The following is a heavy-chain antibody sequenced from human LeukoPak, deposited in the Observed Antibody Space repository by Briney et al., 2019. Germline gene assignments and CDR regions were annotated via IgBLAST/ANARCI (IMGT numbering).Heavy chain of an antibody. D-gene: IGHD3-22*01. CDR2: ISYDGSNK. J-gene: IGHJ3*02. CDR1: GFTFSDFD. Sequence: GRSLRLSCAASGFTFSDFDMHWVRQAPGKGLEWVAVISYDGSNKYYADSVKGRFTISRDNSKNTMYLQMNSLRAEDTAMYYCARAPMSYDSSGSGGAFDIWGQGTMVTVSS. CDR3: ARAPMSYDSSGSGGAFDI. V-gene: IGHV3-30-3*01.